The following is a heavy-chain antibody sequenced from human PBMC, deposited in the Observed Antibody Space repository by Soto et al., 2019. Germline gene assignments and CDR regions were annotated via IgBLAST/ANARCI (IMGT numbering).Heavy chain of an antibody. CDR3: ARAYYYYGLDV. Sequence: QVQLQESGPGLVKPSQTLSLTCTVSGGSISSGDYYWSWIRQPPGKGLEWIGYIYYSGITYYNPSLKSRVTISLDTSKTQFSLNVSSVTAADTAVYYCARAYYYYGLDVWGQGTTVTVSS. CDR2: IYYSGIT. V-gene: IGHV4-30-4*01. J-gene: IGHJ6*02. CDR1: GGSISSGDYY.